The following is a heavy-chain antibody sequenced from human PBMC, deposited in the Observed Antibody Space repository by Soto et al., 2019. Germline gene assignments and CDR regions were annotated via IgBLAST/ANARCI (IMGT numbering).Heavy chain of an antibody. V-gene: IGHV1-2*02. CDR1: GYTFSDYY. J-gene: IGHJ6*02. Sequence: ASVKVSCKASGYTFSDYYIHWVRQAPGQGLEWMGWISPRSGSANFAQRFQGRVSMTRDTSITTAYMELRRLKSDDTAVYYCARGPYYGPAYGTDVWGQGTTVTVSS. CDR2: ISPRSGSA. CDR3: ARGPYYGPAYGTDV. D-gene: IGHD3-10*01.